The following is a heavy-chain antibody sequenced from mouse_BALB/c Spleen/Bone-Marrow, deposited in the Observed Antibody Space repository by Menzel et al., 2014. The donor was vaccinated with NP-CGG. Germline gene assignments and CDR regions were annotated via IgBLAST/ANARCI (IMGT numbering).Heavy chain of an antibody. J-gene: IGHJ4*01. V-gene: IGHV5-6-5*01. CDR1: GFTFSSYA. Sequence: EVQGVESGGGLVKPGGSLKLSCAASGFTFSSYAMSWVRQTPEKRLEWVASISSGGSTYYPDSVKGRFTISRNNARNILYLQMSSLRSEDTAMYYGARARFYYGKLVDYWGQGTSVTVSS. CDR3: ARARFYYGKLVDY. CDR2: ISSGGST. D-gene: IGHD1-1*01.